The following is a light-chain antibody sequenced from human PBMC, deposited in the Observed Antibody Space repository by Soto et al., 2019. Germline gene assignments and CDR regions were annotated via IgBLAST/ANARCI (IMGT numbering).Light chain of an antibody. V-gene: IGKV3-20*01. J-gene: IGKJ2*01. CDR1: QSVSSSY. Sequence: EIVLTQSPGTLSLSPGERATLSCRASQSVSSSYLAWYQQKPGQAPRLLIYGASSRATGIPDRFSGSGSGTDFTLTISGLEPEDFAVYSCQQYGSSPLSNFGKGTKLEIK. CDR2: GAS. CDR3: QQYGSSPLSN.